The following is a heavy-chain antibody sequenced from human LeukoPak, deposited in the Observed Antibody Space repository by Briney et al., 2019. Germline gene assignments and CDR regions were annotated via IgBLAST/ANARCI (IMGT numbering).Heavy chain of an antibody. J-gene: IGHJ4*02. CDR3: AKAGAVVVVAAKYFDY. V-gene: IGHV3-23*01. D-gene: IGHD2-15*01. CDR2: ISGSGGST. Sequence: PGGSLRLSCAASGFTFSSYAMSWVRQAPGKGLEWVSAISGSGGSTYYADSVKGRFTISRDDSENTLSLQMNSLRAEDTAVYYCAKAGAVVVVAAKYFDYWGQGTLVTVSS. CDR1: GFTFSSYA.